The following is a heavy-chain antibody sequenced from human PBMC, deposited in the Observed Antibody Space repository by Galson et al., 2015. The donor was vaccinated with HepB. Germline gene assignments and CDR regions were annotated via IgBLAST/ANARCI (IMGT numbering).Heavy chain of an antibody. CDR2: ISYDGSNK. V-gene: IGHV3-30*03. D-gene: IGHD5-24*01. CDR3: AIPPNHFSRDGYNDAFDI. CDR1: GFTFSSYG. J-gene: IGHJ3*02. Sequence: SLRLSCAAPGFTFSSYGMHWVRQAPGKGLEWVAVISYDGSNKYYADSVKGRFTISRDNSKNTLYLQMNSLRAEDTAVYYCAIPPNHFSRDGYNDAFDIWGQGTMVTVSS.